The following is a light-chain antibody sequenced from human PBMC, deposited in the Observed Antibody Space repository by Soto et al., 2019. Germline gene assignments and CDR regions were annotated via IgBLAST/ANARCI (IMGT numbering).Light chain of an antibody. Sequence: DIQMTQSPSTLSASVGDRVTITCRASQSISSWLAWYQQKPGKAPNVLIYKASSLESGVPSRFNGSESGTEFTLTISSLQPDDFGTYYCIKYNNYPRTVGQGTKVEV. CDR2: KAS. V-gene: IGKV1-5*03. CDR1: QSISSW. CDR3: IKYNNYPRT. J-gene: IGKJ1*01.